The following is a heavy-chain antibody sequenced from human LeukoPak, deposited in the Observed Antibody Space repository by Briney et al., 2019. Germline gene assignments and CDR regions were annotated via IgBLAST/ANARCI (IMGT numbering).Heavy chain of an antibody. CDR1: GFTFSSYW. Sequence: PGGSLRLSCAASGFTFSSYWMHWVRQAPGKGLVWVSRINSDGSSTSYAGSVKGRFAISRDNAKNTLYLQMNSLRAEDTAVYYCARAEIGSYYFDYWGQGTLVTVSS. D-gene: IGHD1-26*01. J-gene: IGHJ4*02. CDR3: ARAEIGSYYFDY. V-gene: IGHV3-74*01. CDR2: INSDGSST.